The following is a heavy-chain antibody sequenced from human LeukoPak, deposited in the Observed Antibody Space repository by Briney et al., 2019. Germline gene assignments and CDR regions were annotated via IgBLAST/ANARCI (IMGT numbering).Heavy chain of an antibody. D-gene: IGHD5-24*01. Sequence: GGSLRLSCVASGFPYSSYWMTWVRQAPGKGLEWVANIKQDGSKKSYVDSVKGRFTISRDNAKNSLYLQLNSLRAEDTAIYYCTRVGYIDEGIDYWGQGTLVTVSS. CDR2: IKQDGSKK. J-gene: IGHJ4*02. CDR1: GFPYSSYW. V-gene: IGHV3-7*04. CDR3: TRVGYIDEGIDY.